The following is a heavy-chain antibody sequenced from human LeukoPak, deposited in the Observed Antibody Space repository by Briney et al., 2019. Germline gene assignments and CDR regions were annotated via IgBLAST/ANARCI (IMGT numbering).Heavy chain of an antibody. CDR2: IYSGGST. J-gene: IGHJ6*03. CDR1: GFTVSSNY. V-gene: IGHV3-66*02. Sequence: GGSLRLSCAASGFTVSSNYMSWVRQAPGKGLEWVSVIYSGGSTYYADSVKGRFTISRDNSKNTLYLQMNSLRAEDTAVYYCARDGITIFGVARGYMDVWGKGTTVTVSS. CDR3: ARDGITIFGVARGYMDV. D-gene: IGHD3-3*01.